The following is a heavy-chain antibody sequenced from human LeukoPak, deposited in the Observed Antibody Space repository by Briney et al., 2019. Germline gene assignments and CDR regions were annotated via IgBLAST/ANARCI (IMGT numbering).Heavy chain of an antibody. CDR2: ISVTGSKR. J-gene: IGHJ4*02. CDR1: GFTFNSYA. Sequence: GGSLRLSCAASGFTFNSYAMSWVRQPPGKGLEWVSGISVTGSKRHYADSVKGRFTISRDNSKNTLYLQMNSLRAEDTALYYCAKDSRAYCTSTSCFDFAFWGQGILVTVSS. V-gene: IGHV3-23*01. D-gene: IGHD2-2*01. CDR3: AKDSRAYCTSTSCFDFAF.